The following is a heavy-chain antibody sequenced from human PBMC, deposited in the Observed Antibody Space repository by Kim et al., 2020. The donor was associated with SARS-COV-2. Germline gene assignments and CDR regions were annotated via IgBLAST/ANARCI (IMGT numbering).Heavy chain of an antibody. Sequence: YYADSVNGRFTISLDNSKNTLYLQMNSLRAEDTAVYYCAKARSVVGAGDYWGQGTLVTVSS. CDR3: AKARSVVGAGDY. V-gene: IGHV3-23*01. J-gene: IGHJ4*02. D-gene: IGHD1-26*01.